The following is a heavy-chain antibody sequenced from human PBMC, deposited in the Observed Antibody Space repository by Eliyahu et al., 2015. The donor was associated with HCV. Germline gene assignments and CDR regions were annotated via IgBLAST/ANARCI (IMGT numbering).Heavy chain of an antibody. CDR2: VKSKADGGTI. V-gene: IGHV3-15*01. CDR1: GFTFSYAW. CDR3: LAAGD. D-gene: IGHD6-13*01. Sequence: EVQLVESGGGLVKPGGSLRLSCAASGFTFSYAWMSWVRQAPGKGLGWVGRVKSKADGGTIDYAAPVKGRFTISRDDXKNSVYLQMDSLKTEDTAVYYCLAAGDWGQGTLVTVSS. J-gene: IGHJ4*02.